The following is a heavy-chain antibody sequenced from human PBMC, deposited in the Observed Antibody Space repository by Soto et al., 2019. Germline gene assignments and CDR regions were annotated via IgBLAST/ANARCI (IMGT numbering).Heavy chain of an antibody. V-gene: IGHV4-59*01. CDR3: ARASMTTVTVDF. CDR1: GGSINSYY. Sequence: QVQLQESGPGLVKPSETLSLTCTVSGGSINSYYWCWIRQPPGKGLEWIGYVYYSGSTNYNPSLKSRVTISVDTSKNQFSLKLNSVTAADTAVYYCARASMTTVTVDFWGQGTLVTVSS. J-gene: IGHJ4*02. CDR2: VYYSGST. D-gene: IGHD4-4*01.